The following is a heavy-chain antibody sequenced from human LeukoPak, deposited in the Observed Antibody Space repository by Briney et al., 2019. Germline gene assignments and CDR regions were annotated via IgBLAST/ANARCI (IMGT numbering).Heavy chain of an antibody. CDR2: ISSSSYI. CDR3: ARVNGYYTYYFDY. CDR1: GFTFSSYS. D-gene: IGHD3-9*01. J-gene: IGHJ4*02. Sequence: GGSLRLSCAASGFTFSSYSMNWVRQAPGKGLEWVSSISSSSYIYYADSVKGRFTISRDNAKNSLYLQMNSLRAEDTAVYYCARVNGYYTYYFDYWGQGTLVTVSS. V-gene: IGHV3-21*01.